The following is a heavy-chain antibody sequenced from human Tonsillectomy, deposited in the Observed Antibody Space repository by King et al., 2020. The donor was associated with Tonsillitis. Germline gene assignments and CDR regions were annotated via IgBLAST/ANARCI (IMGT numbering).Heavy chain of an antibody. CDR1: AYTFTGYY. Sequence: QLVQSGAEVKKPGASVKVSCKASAYTFTGYYMHWVRQAPGQGLEWMGWINPNTGGTNYAQKFQGRVTMTRDTSISTAYMELSRLRSDDTAVYYCARVLAVGYLRARSFEYWGQGTLVTVSS. J-gene: IGHJ4*02. V-gene: IGHV1-2*02. D-gene: IGHD6-25*01. CDR3: ARVLAVGYLRARSFEY. CDR2: INPNTGGT.